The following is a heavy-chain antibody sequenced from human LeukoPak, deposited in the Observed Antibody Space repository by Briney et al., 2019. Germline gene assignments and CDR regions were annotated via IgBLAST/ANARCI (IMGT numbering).Heavy chain of an antibody. J-gene: IGHJ4*02. V-gene: IGHV3-30*02. CDR2: IWYGGSNK. D-gene: IGHD1-26*01. Sequence: PGGSLRLSCAASGFTFSSYGMHWVRQAPGKGLEWVAVIWYGGSNKYYADSVKGRFTISRDNSKNTLYLQMNSLRAEDTAVYYCAKDITVKSYPGYYFDYWGQGTLVTVSS. CDR1: GFTFSSYG. CDR3: AKDITVKSYPGYYFDY.